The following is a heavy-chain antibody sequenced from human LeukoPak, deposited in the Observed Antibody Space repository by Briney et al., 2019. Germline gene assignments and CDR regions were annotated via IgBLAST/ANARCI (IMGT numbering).Heavy chain of an antibody. CDR3: SSYCTSTSCYDY. J-gene: IGHJ4*02. Sequence: PGGSLRLSCAASGFTFGDYAMSWVRQAPGKGLEWVGFIRSKVYGGTTEYAASVKGRFTISGDDSKSIAYLQMNSLKTEDTAVYYCSSYCTSTSCYDYWGQGTLVTVSS. D-gene: IGHD2-2*01. CDR2: IRSKVYGGTT. V-gene: IGHV3-49*04. CDR1: GFTFGDYA.